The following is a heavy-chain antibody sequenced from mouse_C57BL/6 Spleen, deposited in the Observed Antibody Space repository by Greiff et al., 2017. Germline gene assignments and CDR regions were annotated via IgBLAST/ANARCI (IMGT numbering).Heavy chain of an antibody. J-gene: IGHJ1*03. V-gene: IGHV1-52*01. Sequence: QVQLQQPGAELVRPGSSVKLSCKASGYTFTSYWMHWVKQRPIQGLEWIGNIDPSDSETHYNQKFKDKATLTVDKSSSAAYMQLSSLTSEDSAVYYCATKYYGSSHWYFEVWGTGTTVTVSS. CDR2: IDPSDSET. CDR3: ATKYYGSSHWYFEV. CDR1: GYTFTSYW. D-gene: IGHD1-1*01.